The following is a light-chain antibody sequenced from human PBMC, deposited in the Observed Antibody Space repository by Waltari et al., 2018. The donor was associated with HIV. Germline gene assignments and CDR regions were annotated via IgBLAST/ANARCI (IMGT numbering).Light chain of an antibody. CDR3: NSRDNSGNHRV. Sequence: SSELTQDPAVSVALGQTVRITCQGDSLRNYFPSWYQQKPGQAPVLVLYGNNYRPSGIQDRFSGSSSGNSFSLTITGAQAEDEADYYCNSRDNSGNHRVFGGGTKLTVL. CDR2: GNN. J-gene: IGLJ3*02. CDR1: SLRNYF. V-gene: IGLV3-19*01.